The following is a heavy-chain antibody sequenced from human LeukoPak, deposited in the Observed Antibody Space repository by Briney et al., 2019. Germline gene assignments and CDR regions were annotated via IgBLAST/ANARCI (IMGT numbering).Heavy chain of an antibody. CDR3: ARGLDAAAGLANFDY. CDR1: GYSFSYFG. J-gene: IGHJ4*02. CDR2: ISGYNGNT. Sequence: ASVKVSCKASGYSFSYFGINWVRQAPGQGLEWMGWISGYNGNTNYAQKSEGRLTLTTDTATSTVYMELRNLRSDDTAVYYCARGLDAAAGLANFDYWGQGTLVTVSS. V-gene: IGHV1-18*01. D-gene: IGHD6-25*01.